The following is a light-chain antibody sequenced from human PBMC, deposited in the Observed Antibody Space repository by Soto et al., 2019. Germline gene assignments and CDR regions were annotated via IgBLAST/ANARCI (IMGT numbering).Light chain of an antibody. Sequence: QPVLTQSPSASASLGASVKLTCTLSSRHSSYAIAWHQQQPEKGPRYLMKLNSDGRHTKGDGIPDRFSGSSSGTERYLTISSLQSEDEAYYYCQTWGTGILVFGGGTKVTVL. CDR3: QTWGTGILV. CDR2: LNSDGRH. J-gene: IGLJ2*01. CDR1: SRHSSYA. V-gene: IGLV4-69*01.